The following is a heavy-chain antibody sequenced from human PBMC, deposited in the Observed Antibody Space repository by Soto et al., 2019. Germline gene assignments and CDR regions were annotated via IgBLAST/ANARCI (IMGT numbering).Heavy chain of an antibody. D-gene: IGHD1-26*01. CDR2: ISGSGGTT. V-gene: IGHV3-23*01. J-gene: IGHJ6*02. CDR3: ARDVWETTSRYYGLDL. Sequence: GGSLRLSCAASGFTFSSYAMTWVRQAPGRRLEWVSGISGSGGTTSYTDSVKGRFTISRDNSKKTLFLEMKSLGVEDTAVYFCARDVWETTSRYYGLDLWGLGTTVTVSS. CDR1: GFTFSSYA.